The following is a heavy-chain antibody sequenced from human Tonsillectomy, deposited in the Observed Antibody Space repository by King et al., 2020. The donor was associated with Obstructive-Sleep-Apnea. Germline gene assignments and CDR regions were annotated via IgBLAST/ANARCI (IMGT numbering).Heavy chain of an antibody. D-gene: IGHD6-13*01. CDR2: ISVTGGST. CDR3: AKAGIAAATGFNWFDP. V-gene: IGHV3-23*04. Sequence: VQLVEAGGGLVQPGGSLRLSCAASVFTFISYAMSWVSQAPGKGLYWVCTISVTGGSTYYADPVKGGFTISGDNSNNTLSLQTNSLRAEDTAVYYCAKAGIAAATGFNWFDPWGQGTLVTVSS. J-gene: IGHJ5*02. CDR1: VFTFISYA.